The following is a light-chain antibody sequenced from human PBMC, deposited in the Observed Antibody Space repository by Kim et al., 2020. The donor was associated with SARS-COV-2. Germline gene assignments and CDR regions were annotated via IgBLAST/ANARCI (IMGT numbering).Light chain of an antibody. J-gene: IGKJ2*01. Sequence: ANIHCKSSQSVLSSSNNKNYLAWYQQKPGQPPKLLIYWASTRESGVPDRFSGSGSGTDFTLTISSLQAEDVAVYYCQQYYSTPNTFGQGTKLEI. CDR1: QSVLSSSNNKNY. V-gene: IGKV4-1*01. CDR2: WAS. CDR3: QQYYSTPNT.